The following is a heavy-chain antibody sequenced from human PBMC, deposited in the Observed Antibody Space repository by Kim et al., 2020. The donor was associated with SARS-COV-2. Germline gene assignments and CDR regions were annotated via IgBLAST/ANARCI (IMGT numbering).Heavy chain of an antibody. Sequence: ADSVKGRFTISRDNSKNTLYLQMNSLRAEDTAVYYCAKGLDYDILTGSDYWGQGTLVTVSS. CDR3: AKGLDYDILTGSDY. D-gene: IGHD3-9*01. J-gene: IGHJ4*02. V-gene: IGHV3-30*02.